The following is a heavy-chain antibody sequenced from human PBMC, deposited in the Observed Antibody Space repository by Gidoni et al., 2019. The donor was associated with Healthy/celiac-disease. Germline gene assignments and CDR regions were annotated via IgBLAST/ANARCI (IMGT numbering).Heavy chain of an antibody. CDR1: GFTFSSYE. V-gene: IGHV3-48*03. CDR2: ISSSGSTI. J-gene: IGHJ5*02. D-gene: IGHD6-13*01. CDR3: ARGRAAVAAAGPGSFDP. Sequence: EVQLVESGGGLVQPGGSLRLSCAASGFTFSSYEMNWVRQAPGKGLEWVSYISSSGSTIYYADSVKGRFTISRDNAKNSLYLQMNSLRAEDTAVYYCARGRAAVAAAGPGSFDPWGQGTLVTVSS.